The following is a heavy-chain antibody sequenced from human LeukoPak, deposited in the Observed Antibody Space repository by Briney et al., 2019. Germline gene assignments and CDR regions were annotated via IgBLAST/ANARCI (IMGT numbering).Heavy chain of an antibody. D-gene: IGHD3-10*01. Sequence: GGSLRLSCAASGFTFSSYSMNWVRQAPGKGLEWASSISSSSSYIYYADSVKGRFTISRDNAKNSLYLQMNSLRAEDTAVYYCARDQGGSGSYYPPHFDYWGQGTLVTVSS. CDR1: GFTFSSYS. J-gene: IGHJ4*02. V-gene: IGHV3-21*01. CDR3: ARDQGGSGSYYPPHFDY. CDR2: ISSSSSYI.